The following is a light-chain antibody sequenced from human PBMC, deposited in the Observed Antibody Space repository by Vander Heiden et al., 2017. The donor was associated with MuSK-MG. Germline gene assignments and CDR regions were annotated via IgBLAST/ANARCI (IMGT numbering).Light chain of an antibody. CDR3: QSYDSRDVV. J-gene: IGLJ2*01. CDR1: SGSIANNY. CDR2: EDD. Sequence: NFMLTQPHSVSESPGKTVTISCTRSSGSIANNYVQWYQQRPGSSPTTVIYEDDQRPSGVPDRFFGSIDSSSNSASLTISGLKTEDEADDYCQSYDSRDVVFGGGTKLTVL. V-gene: IGLV6-57*01.